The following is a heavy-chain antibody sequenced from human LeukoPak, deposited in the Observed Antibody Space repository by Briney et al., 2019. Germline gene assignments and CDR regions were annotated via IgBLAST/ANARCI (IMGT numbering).Heavy chain of an antibody. Sequence: SVKVSCKASGGTFSSYAISWVRQAPGQGLEWMGGIIPIFGTANYAQKFQGRVTITADESTSTAYMELSSLRSEDTAVYYCARESKTYYYDSSGYYALNWFDPWGQGTPVTVSS. CDR3: ARESKTYYYDSSGYYALNWFDP. CDR1: GGTFSSYA. V-gene: IGHV1-69*13. J-gene: IGHJ5*02. D-gene: IGHD3-22*01. CDR2: IIPIFGTA.